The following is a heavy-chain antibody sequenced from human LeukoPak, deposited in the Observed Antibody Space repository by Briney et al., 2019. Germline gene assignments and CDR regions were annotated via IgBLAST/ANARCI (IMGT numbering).Heavy chain of an antibody. J-gene: IGHJ4*02. CDR1: GFRFSSYA. CDR3: ARAPTIFGVGTHYYFDY. D-gene: IGHD3-3*01. CDR2: ISGDGTRT. Sequence: SGGSLRLSCAASGFRFSSYAMTWARQAPVKGLEWVSAISGDGTRTYYADSVKGRFTISRDNAKNSLYLQMNSLRAEDTAVYYCARAPTIFGVGTHYYFDYWGQGTLVTVSS. V-gene: IGHV3-21*01.